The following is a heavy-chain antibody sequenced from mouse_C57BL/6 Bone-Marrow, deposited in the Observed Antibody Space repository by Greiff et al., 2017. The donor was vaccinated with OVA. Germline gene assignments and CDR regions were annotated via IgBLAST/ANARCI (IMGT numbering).Heavy chain of an antibody. Sequence: EVKLMESGGGLVKPGGSLKLSCAASGFTFSSYAMSWVRQTPEKRLEWVATISDGGSYTYYPDNVKGRFTISRDNAKNNLYLQMSHLKSEDTAMYYCARLGSSYYFDYWGQGTTLTVSS. D-gene: IGHD1-1*01. CDR1: GFTFSSYA. J-gene: IGHJ2*01. CDR3: ARLGSSYYFDY. V-gene: IGHV5-4*03. CDR2: ISDGGSYT.